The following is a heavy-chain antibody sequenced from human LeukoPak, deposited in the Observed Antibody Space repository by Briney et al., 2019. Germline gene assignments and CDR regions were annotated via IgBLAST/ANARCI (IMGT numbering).Heavy chain of an antibody. CDR1: GGSISSGSYY. D-gene: IGHD3-22*01. CDR3: ARDYYDSSGYYYPLDY. CDR2: IYTSGST. J-gene: IGHJ4*02. Sequence: SQTLSLTCTVSGGSISSGSYYWSWIRQPAGKGLEWIGRIYTSGSTNYNPSLKSRVTISVDTSKNQFSLKLSSVTAADTAVYHCARDYYDSSGYYYPLDYWGQGTLVTVSS. V-gene: IGHV4-61*02.